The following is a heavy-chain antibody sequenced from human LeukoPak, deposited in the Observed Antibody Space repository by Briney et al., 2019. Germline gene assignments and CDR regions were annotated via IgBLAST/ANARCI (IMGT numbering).Heavy chain of an antibody. CDR1: GGSFSGYY. V-gene: IGHV4-34*01. D-gene: IGHD3-22*01. CDR2: INHSGST. Sequence: SETLSLTCDVYGGSFSGYYWSWTRQPPGKGLEWIGEINHSGSTNYNPSLKSRVTISVDTSKNQFSLKLSSVTAADTAVYYCARPNYYDSSGYLTPNWFDPWGQGTLVTVSS. J-gene: IGHJ5*02. CDR3: ARPNYYDSSGYLTPNWFDP.